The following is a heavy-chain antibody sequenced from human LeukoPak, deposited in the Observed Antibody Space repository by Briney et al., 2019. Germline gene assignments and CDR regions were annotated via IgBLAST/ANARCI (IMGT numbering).Heavy chain of an antibody. J-gene: IGHJ4*02. CDR2: ISGSGGST. CDR1: GFTFSSYS. V-gene: IGHV3-23*01. CDR3: ARGGDPDY. D-gene: IGHD2-21*02. Sequence: GSLRLSCAASGFTFSSYSMNWVRQAPGKGLEWVSAISGSGGSTYYADSVKGRFTISRDNSKNTLYLQMDSLRAEDTAVYYCARGGDPDYWGQGTLVTVSS.